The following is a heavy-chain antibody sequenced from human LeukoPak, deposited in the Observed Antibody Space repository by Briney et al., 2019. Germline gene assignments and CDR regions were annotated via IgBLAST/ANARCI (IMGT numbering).Heavy chain of an antibody. J-gene: IGHJ3*02. CDR2: IYYNGST. D-gene: IGHD3-22*01. CDR1: GGSISSSSYY. V-gene: IGHV4-39*01. CDR3: ARRYYYDSSGSSAFDI. Sequence: SETLSLTCTVSGGSISSSSYYWGWIRQPPGKGLEWIGSIYYNGSTYYNPSLKSRVTISVDTSKNHFSLKLSSVTAADTALYYCARRYYYDSSGSSAFDIWGQGTMVTVSS.